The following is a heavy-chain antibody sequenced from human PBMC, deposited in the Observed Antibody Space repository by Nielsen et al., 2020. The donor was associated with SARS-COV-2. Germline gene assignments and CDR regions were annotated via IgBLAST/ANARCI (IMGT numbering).Heavy chain of an antibody. V-gene: IGHV3-23*01. J-gene: IGHJ1*01. CDR2: ISGSGGST. D-gene: IGHD3-22*01. Sequence: WIRQPPGKGLEWVSAISGSGGSTYYADSVKGRFTISRDNSKNTLYLQMNSLRAEDTAVYYCAKDPDYYDSSGYYYEQYFQHWGQGTLVTVSS. CDR3: AKDPDYYDSSGYYYEQYFQH.